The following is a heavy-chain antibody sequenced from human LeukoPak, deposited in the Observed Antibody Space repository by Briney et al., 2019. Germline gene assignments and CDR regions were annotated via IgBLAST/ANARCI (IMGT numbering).Heavy chain of an antibody. CDR2: ISYDGSNK. J-gene: IGHJ4*02. D-gene: IGHD6-19*01. CDR3: ARGPGGIAVAGYTDY. V-gene: IGHV3-30*03. Sequence: GGSLRLSCAASGFTFSNYWMSWVRQAPGKGLEWVAVISYDGSNKYYADSVKGRFTISRDNAKNSLYLQMNSLRAEDTAVYYCARGPGGIAVAGYTDYWGQGTLVTVSS. CDR1: GFTFSNYW.